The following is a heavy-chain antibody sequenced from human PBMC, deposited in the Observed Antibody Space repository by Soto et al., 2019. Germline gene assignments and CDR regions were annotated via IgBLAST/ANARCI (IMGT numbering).Heavy chain of an antibody. CDR1: GYTFTGYY. CDR3: ARGTTGIGSRSYYDY. CDR2: MNPNSGNT. D-gene: IGHD3-10*01. V-gene: IGHV1-8*02. Sequence: GASVKVSCKASGYTFTGYYMHWVRQAPGQGLEWMGWMNPNSGNTGYAQKFQGRVTMTRNTSISTAYMELSSLRSEDTAVYYCARGTTGIGSRSYYDYWGQGTLVTVSS. J-gene: IGHJ4*02.